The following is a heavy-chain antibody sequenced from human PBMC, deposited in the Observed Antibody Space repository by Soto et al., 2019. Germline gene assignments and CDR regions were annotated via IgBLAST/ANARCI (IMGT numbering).Heavy chain of an antibody. D-gene: IGHD5-12*01. V-gene: IGHV1-2*02. CDR2: INPNSGGT. Sequence: ASVNVSCKASGYTFTGYYMHWVRQAPGQWLEWMGWINPNSGGTNYAQKFQGRVTMTRDTSISTAYMELSRLRSDDTAVYYCARGGPDIVATFFGYWGQGTLVTVSS. CDR3: ARGGPDIVATFFGY. J-gene: IGHJ4*02. CDR1: GYTFTGYY.